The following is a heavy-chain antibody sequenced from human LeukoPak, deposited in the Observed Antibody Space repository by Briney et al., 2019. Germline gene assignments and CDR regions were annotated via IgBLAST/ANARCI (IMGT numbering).Heavy chain of an antibody. V-gene: IGHV4-59*01. D-gene: IGHD3-16*01. Sequence: SETLSLTCTVSGGPISTYYWSWIRQPPGKGLEWIGYTYYSGSTNYNPSLKSRVTISVDTSKNQLSLKLSSVTAADTAVFYCVRGLSWGSYYFDYWGQGTLVTVSS. CDR1: GGPISTYY. CDR2: TYYSGST. CDR3: VRGLSWGSYYFDY. J-gene: IGHJ4*02.